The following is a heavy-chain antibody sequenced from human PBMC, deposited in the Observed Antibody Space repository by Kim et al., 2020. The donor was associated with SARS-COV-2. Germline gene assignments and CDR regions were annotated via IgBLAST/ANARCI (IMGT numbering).Heavy chain of an antibody. V-gene: IGHV1-18*01. CDR3: ARVGSSSRPFDY. J-gene: IGHJ4*02. D-gene: IGHD6-13*01. Sequence: NTAPKPQGRVTMTTDPSTSTAYMELRSLRSDDTAVYYCARVGSSSRPFDYWGQGTLVTVSS.